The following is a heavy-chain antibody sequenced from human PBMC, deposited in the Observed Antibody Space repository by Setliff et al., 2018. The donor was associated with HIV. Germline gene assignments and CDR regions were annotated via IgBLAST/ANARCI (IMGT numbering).Heavy chain of an antibody. CDR3: ARDPHALDY. V-gene: IGHV3-48*01. CDR1: GFSFSSYS. J-gene: IGHJ4*02. Sequence: GGSLRLSCAASGFSFSSYSMNWVRQAPGKGLEWISYFSRDTPRIHYADSVKGRFIISRDNAKNSLYLQMNDLRPEDTAVYYCARDPHALDYWGQGTLVTVSS. CDR2: FSRDTPRI.